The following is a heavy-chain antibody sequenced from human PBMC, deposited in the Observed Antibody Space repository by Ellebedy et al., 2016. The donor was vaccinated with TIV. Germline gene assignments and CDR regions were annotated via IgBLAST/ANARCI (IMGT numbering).Heavy chain of an antibody. CDR2: IIPIFGTA. CDR3: ARGGAEMATNRDFDY. J-gene: IGHJ4*02. CDR1: GGTFSSYA. D-gene: IGHD5-24*01. Sequence: SVKVSCXASGGTFSSYAISWVRQAPGQGLEWMGGIIPIFGTANYAQKFQGRVTITADESTSTAYMELSSLRSEDTAVYYCARGGAEMATNRDFDYWGQGTLVTVSS. V-gene: IGHV1-69*13.